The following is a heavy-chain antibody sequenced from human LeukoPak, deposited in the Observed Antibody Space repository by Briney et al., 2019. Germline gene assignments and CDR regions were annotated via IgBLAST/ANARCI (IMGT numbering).Heavy chain of an antibody. Sequence: GGSLRLSCAASGFSFSSYGMHWVRQTPGKGLEWLAIISYDGSDKYYVDSVKGRFTISRDNSKNTLYLQMNSLRPDDTAVYHCAKDLPGSPTIDYWGQGTLVTVSS. CDR3: AKDLPGSPTIDY. J-gene: IGHJ4*02. CDR1: GFSFSSYG. CDR2: ISYDGSDK. V-gene: IGHV3-30*18. D-gene: IGHD1-26*01.